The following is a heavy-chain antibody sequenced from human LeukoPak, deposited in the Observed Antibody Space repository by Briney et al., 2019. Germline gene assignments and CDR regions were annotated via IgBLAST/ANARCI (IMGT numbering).Heavy chain of an antibody. J-gene: IGHJ4*02. CDR1: GGSFSGYY. CDR3: ARGRPAEIVVVPAATTPTFDY. CDR2: INHSGST. D-gene: IGHD2-2*01. Sequence: SETLSLTCAVYGGSFSGYYWSWIRQPPGKGPEWIGEINHSGSTNYNPSLKSRVTISVDTSKNQFSLKLSSVTAADTAVYYCARGRPAEIVVVPAATTPTFDYWGQGTLVTVSS. V-gene: IGHV4-34*01.